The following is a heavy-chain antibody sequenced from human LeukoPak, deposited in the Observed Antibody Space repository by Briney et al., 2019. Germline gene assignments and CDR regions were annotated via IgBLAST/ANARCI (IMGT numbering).Heavy chain of an antibody. V-gene: IGHV4-34*01. CDR3: ARHSSDYPYDY. CDR2: INHSGST. Sequence: SETLSLTCAVYGGSFSGYYWSWIRQPPGKGLEWIGEINHSGSTNYNPSLKSRVTMSVDTSKNQFSLQLSSVTAADTAVYYCARHSSDYPYDYWGQGTLVTVSS. CDR1: GGSFSGYY. J-gene: IGHJ4*02. D-gene: IGHD3-10*01.